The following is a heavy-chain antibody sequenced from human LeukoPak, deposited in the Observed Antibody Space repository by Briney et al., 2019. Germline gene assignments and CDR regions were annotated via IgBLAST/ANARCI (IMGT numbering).Heavy chain of an antibody. J-gene: IGHJ5*02. V-gene: IGHV3-7*02. CDR1: GFALSDYW. Sequence: GGSLRLSCAGSGFALSDYWMHWPPLATGKTLEWVASIKLDGSEKYYVDSVKGRFTISRDNAKNSLYLQMNSLRAEDTAVYYCVRHLRGPYCGSVSCYAWGQGTLVTVSS. D-gene: IGHD2-2*01. CDR2: IKLDGSEK. CDR3: VRHLRGPYCGSVSCYA.